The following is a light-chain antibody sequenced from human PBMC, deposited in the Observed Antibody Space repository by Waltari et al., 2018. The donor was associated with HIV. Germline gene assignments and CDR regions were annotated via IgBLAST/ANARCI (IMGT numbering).Light chain of an antibody. Sequence: QSALTQPASVSGSPGQSVTISCTGTTSDFRPSNFVSWYQPHPANVPKVIIYRVTSRPSGVPPRFSGSKSGNTASLTISGLRAEDEALYYCSTHTGNDTLAFGGGTKLTVL. V-gene: IGLV2-14*03. CDR3: STHTGNDTLA. CDR1: TSDFRPSNF. J-gene: IGLJ2*01. CDR2: RVT.